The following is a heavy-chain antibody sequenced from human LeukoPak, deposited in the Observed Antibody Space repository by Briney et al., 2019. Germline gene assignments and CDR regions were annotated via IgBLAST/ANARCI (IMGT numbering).Heavy chain of an antibody. CDR3: ARKRPRRYFDY. CDR2: RKQDGSEK. CDR1: GFTFSSYR. D-gene: IGHD5-24*01. Sequence: GGSLRLSCAASGFTFSSYRMSWVRQAPGKGLEWVANRKQDGSEKYYVDSVKGRFTISRDNATDSLYLQLISMRAEDLAVYYCARKRPRRYFDYWGQGTLVTVSS. V-gene: IGHV3-7*01. J-gene: IGHJ4*02.